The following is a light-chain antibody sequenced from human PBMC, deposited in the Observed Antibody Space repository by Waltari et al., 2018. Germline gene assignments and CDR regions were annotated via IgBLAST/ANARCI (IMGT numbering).Light chain of an antibody. J-gene: IGKJ4*01. CDR3: HHYYNWPLT. Sequence: EIEMTQSPATLSVSPGEIVTLSCRASQRFSSDLSWYQQKPGQAPRPLIYGASTRVTGIPARFSGSGSGTDFTLTISSLQSEDFAVYYCHHYYNWPLTFGGGTKVDIK. CDR2: GAS. V-gene: IGKV3-15*01. CDR1: QRFSSD.